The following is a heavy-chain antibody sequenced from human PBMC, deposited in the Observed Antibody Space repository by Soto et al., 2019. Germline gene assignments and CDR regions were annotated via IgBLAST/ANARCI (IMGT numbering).Heavy chain of an antibody. V-gene: IGHV4-31*03. CDR2: IYYSGST. CDR1: GGSISSGGYY. Sequence: KASETLSLTCTVSGGSISSGGYYWSWIRQHPGKGLEWIGYIYYSGSTYYNPSLKSRVTISVDTSKNQFSLKLSSVTAADTAVYYCARAAYSSGWPENRALDYWGQGTLVTVSS. D-gene: IGHD6-19*01. J-gene: IGHJ4*02. CDR3: ARAAYSSGWPENRALDY.